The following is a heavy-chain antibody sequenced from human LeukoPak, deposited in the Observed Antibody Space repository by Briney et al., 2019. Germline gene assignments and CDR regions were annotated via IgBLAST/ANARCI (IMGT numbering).Heavy chain of an antibody. CDR2: IYYSGST. CDR1: GGSISSSSYY. Sequence: SETLSLTCTVSGGSISSSSYYWGWIRQPPGQGLEWIGSIYYSGSTYYNPSLKSRVTISVDTSKNQFSLKLSSVTAADTAVYYCARERGYSSPNPDYWGQGTLVTVSS. D-gene: IGHD6-13*01. CDR3: ARERGYSSPNPDY. V-gene: IGHV4-39*02. J-gene: IGHJ4*02.